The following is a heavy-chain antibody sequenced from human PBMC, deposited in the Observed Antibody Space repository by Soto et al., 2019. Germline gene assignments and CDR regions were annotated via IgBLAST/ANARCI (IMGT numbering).Heavy chain of an antibody. CDR2: IYYSGST. J-gene: IGHJ4*02. CDR3: VGSGERPPAYYFDY. Sequence: SETLSLTCTVSGGSISSYYWSWIRQPPGKGLEWIGYIYYSGSTNYNPSLKSRVTISVDTSKNQFSLKLSSVTAADTAVYYCVGSGERPPAYYFDYWGQGTLVTVSS. D-gene: IGHD1-1*01. V-gene: IGHV4-59*08. CDR1: GGSISSYY.